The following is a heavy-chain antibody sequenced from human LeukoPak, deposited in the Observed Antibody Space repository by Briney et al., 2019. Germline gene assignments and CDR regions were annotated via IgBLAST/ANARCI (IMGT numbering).Heavy chain of an antibody. J-gene: IGHJ4*02. CDR1: GFTVSSNY. Sequence: GGSLRLSCAASGFTVSSNYMSWVRQAPGKGLEWVSVIYSGGSTYYADSVKGRFTISRHNSKNTLNLQMNSLRAEDAAVYYCARDRVGSGWYGFEDYWGQGTLVTVSS. D-gene: IGHD6-19*01. CDR2: IYSGGST. CDR3: ARDRVGSGWYGFEDY. V-gene: IGHV3-53*04.